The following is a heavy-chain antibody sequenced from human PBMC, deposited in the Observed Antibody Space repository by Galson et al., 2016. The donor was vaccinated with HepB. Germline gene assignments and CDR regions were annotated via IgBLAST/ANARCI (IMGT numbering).Heavy chain of an antibody. CDR2: MSGNGGTI. CDR3: SRARTDRSGNLYLDY. CDR1: GFTFTSYA. V-gene: IGHV3-23*01. J-gene: IGHJ4*02. Sequence: SLRLSCAASGFTFTSYAMTWVRQAPGKGLEWVATMSGNGGTIGYADSVKGRFSISRDNSKNTLYLQMTSLRAEDTAVYFCSRARTDRSGNLYLDYWGQGTLVTVSS. D-gene: IGHD2-15*01.